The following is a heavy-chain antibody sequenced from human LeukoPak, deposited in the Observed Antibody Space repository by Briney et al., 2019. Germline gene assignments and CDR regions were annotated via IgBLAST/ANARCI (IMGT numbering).Heavy chain of an antibody. J-gene: IGHJ4*02. CDR1: GFTFSSYE. CDR3: ARVYYYDSSGYFDC. D-gene: IGHD3-22*01. Sequence: WGSLRLSCAASGFTFSSYEMNWVRQAPGQGLEWVSYISSSGSTIYYADSVKGRFTISRDNAKNSLYLQMNSLRAEDTAVYYCARVYYYDSSGYFDCWGQGTLVTVSS. CDR2: ISSSGSTI. V-gene: IGHV3-48*03.